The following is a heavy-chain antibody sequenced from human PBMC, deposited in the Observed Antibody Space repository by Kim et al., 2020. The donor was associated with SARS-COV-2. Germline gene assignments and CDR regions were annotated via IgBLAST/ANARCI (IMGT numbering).Heavy chain of an antibody. CDR2: ISGSGGST. CDR1: GFTFSSYA. J-gene: IGHJ5*02. V-gene: IGHV3-23*01. CDR3: AKHPTIFGVENHGANWFDP. D-gene: IGHD3-3*01. Sequence: GGSLRLSCAASGFTFSSYAMSWVRQAPGKGLEWVSAISGSGGSTYYADSVKGRFTISRDNSKNTLYLQMNSLRAEDTAVYYCAKHPTIFGVENHGANWFDPWGQGTLVTVSS.